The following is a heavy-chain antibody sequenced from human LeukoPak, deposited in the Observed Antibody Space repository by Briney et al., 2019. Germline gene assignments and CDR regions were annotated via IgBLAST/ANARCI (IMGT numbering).Heavy chain of an antibody. CDR2: IYSGGST. CDR1: GFTVSSNY. V-gene: IGHV3-53*01. D-gene: IGHD6-19*01. Sequence: GGSLRLSCAASGFTVSSNYMSWVRQAPGKGLEWVSVIYSGGSTYYADSVKGRFTISRDNSKNTLYLQMNSLRAEDTAVYYCARDRPSSGFDYWGQGTLVTVSS. J-gene: IGHJ4*02. CDR3: ARDRPSSGFDY.